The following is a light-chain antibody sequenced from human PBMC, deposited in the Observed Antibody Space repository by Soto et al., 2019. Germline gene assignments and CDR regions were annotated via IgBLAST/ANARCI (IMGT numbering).Light chain of an antibody. V-gene: IGLV3-1*01. J-gene: IGLJ1*01. CDR1: KLGDKY. Sequence: SYELTQPPSVSVSPGQTASITCSGDKLGDKYACWYQQKPGQSPVLVIYQDSKRPSGIPERFSASNSGNTATLTISGTQAMDEADYYCQAWDSTTYVFGTGTKLTVL. CDR3: QAWDSTTYV. CDR2: QDS.